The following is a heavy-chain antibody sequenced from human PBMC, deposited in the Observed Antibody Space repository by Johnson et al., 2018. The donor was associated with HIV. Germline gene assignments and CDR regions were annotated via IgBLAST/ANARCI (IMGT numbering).Heavy chain of an antibody. J-gene: IGHJ3*02. CDR3: ASEQELIGERAFDI. V-gene: IGHV3-23*04. CDR2: ISGSGGST. Sequence: VQLVESGGGLVQPGGSLRLSCAASGFTFSSYAMSWVRQAPGKGLEWVPAISGSGGSTYYADSVKGRFTISRDNSKNTLYLQMNSLMTEDTAVDYCASEQELIGERAFDIWGQGTMVTVSS. D-gene: IGHD6-13*01. CDR1: GFTFSSYA.